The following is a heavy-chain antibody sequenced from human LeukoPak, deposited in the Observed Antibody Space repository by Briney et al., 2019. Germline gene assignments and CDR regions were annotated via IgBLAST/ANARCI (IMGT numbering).Heavy chain of an antibody. J-gene: IGHJ6*03. CDR1: GYSFTSYW. CDR3: ARHIVTPRWAIVVVPAAQRYYYYYYMDV. D-gene: IGHD2-2*01. Sequence: GESLKISCKGSGYSFTSYWIGWVRQMPGKGLEWMGIIYPGDSDTRYSPSFQGQVTISADKSISTAYLQWSSLKASDTAMYYCARHIVTPRWAIVVVPAAQRYYYYYYMDVWGKGTTVTVSS. CDR2: IYPGDSDT. V-gene: IGHV5-51*01.